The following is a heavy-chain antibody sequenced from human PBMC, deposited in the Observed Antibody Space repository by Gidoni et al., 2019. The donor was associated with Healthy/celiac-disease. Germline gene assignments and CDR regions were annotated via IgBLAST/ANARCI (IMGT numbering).Heavy chain of an antibody. J-gene: IGHJ4*02. CDR2: ISGSGGST. V-gene: IGHV3-23*01. Sequence: EVQLLESGGGLVQPGGSLRLSCAASGFPFSSYAMSWVRQAPGKGLEWVSAISGSGGSTYYADSVKGRFTISRDNSKNTLYLQMNSLRAEDTAVYYCAKDTTVTLYYFDYWGQGTLVTVSS. D-gene: IGHD4-4*01. CDR1: GFPFSSYA. CDR3: AKDTTVTLYYFDY.